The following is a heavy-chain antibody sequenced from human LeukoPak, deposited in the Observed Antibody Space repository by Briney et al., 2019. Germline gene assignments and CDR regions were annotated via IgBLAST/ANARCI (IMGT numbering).Heavy chain of an antibody. CDR2: ISSSSSYI. Sequence: GGSLRLSCAASGFTFSSYSMNWVRQAPGKGLEWVSSISSSSSYIYYADSVKGRFTISRDNAKNSLYLQMNSLRAEDTAVYYCARDWAQDCSSTRCYRTWVGYFQHWGQGTLVTVSS. J-gene: IGHJ1*01. CDR1: GFTFSSYS. D-gene: IGHD2-2*01. V-gene: IGHV3-21*01. CDR3: ARDWAQDCSSTRCYRTWVGYFQH.